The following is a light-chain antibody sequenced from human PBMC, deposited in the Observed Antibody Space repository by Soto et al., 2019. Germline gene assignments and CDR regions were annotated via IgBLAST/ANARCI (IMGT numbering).Light chain of an antibody. V-gene: IGKV3-20*01. CDR2: GAS. Sequence: DIVLTQSPGTLSLSPGERATLSCRASQRFSSSYLAWDQQKPGQAPRLLIYGASSRDTGIPDRFSGSGAVTGFTVTISRLEPEDFAVYYCQQYGSSPLYTFGQGNQLAIQ. CDR1: QRFSSSY. CDR3: QQYGSSPLYT. J-gene: IGKJ2*01.